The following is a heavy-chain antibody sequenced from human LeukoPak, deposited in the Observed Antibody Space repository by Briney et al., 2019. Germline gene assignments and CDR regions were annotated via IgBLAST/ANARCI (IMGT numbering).Heavy chain of an antibody. V-gene: IGHV4-39*01. D-gene: IGHD6-19*01. J-gene: IGHJ4*02. CDR1: GGSISSSAYY. Sequence: SETLSLTCTVSGGSISSSAYYWGWIRQPPGKGLEWIGSIYYSGSTYYNPSLKSRVTISVDTSKNQFSLKLSSVTAADTAVYHCARHTYNSGWYYFDYWGQGTLVTVSS. CDR2: IYYSGST. CDR3: ARHTYNSGWYYFDY.